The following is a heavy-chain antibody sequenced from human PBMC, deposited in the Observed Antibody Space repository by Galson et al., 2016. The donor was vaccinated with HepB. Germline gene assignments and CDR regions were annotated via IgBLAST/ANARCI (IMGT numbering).Heavy chain of an antibody. Sequence: SLRLSCAASGFTFNTYSMHWVRQAPGKGLEWVSSISGTSTYIYYADSVKGRLTISRDNAKNSLYLQMNNVRAEDTAVYYCARDLRGMIRFFDWSTHFDSWGQGTLVTVSS. J-gene: IGHJ4*02. D-gene: IGHD3-9*01. V-gene: IGHV3-21*01. CDR2: ISGTSTYI. CDR1: GFTFNTYS. CDR3: ARDLRGMIRFFDWSTHFDS.